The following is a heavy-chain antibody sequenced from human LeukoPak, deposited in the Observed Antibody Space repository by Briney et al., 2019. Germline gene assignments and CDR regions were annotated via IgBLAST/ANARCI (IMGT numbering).Heavy chain of an antibody. V-gene: IGHV3-66*01. D-gene: IGHD6-13*01. CDR1: GLSFSNYA. CDR3: ARGGLRQQLVRGDHFDD. J-gene: IGHJ4*02. Sequence: GGSLRLSCAASGLSFSNYAMYWVRQAPGKGLEWVSVIYSGGSTYYADSVKGRFSISRDNSKNTLYLQMNSLRDEDTAVYYCARGGLRQQLVRGDHFDDWGQGTLATVSS. CDR2: IYSGGST.